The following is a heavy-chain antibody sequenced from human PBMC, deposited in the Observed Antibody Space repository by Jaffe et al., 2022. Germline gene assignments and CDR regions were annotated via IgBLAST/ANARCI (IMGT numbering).Heavy chain of an antibody. V-gene: IGHV3-49*04. D-gene: IGHD4-17*01. CDR2: IRSRAYGGTT. CDR3: TSGPLGTTVMGYYYMDV. J-gene: IGHJ6*03. CDR1: GFTFGDYA. Sequence: EVQLVESGGGLVQPGRSLRLSCTASGFTFGDYAVTWVRQAPGKGLEWVGFIRSRAYGGTTEYAASVKGRFTISRDDSKSIAYLQMNSLKTEDTSVYYCTSGPLGTTVMGYYYMDVWGKGTTVTVSS.